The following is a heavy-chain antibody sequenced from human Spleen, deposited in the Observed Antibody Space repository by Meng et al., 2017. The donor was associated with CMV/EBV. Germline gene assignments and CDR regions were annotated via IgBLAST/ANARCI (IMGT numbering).Heavy chain of an antibody. J-gene: IGHJ4*02. V-gene: IGHV4-31*02. CDR3: ARSDFWSGYYCFDQ. D-gene: IGHD3-3*01. CDR2: IFHSGST. Sequence: SGGSLSGGGYYWTWIRQHPGEGLEWIGYIFHSGSTYYNPSLKSRVTMSVETSRNQLSLKLSSVTAADTAVYYCARSDFWSGYYCFDQWGRGTLVTVSS. CDR1: GGSLSGGGYY.